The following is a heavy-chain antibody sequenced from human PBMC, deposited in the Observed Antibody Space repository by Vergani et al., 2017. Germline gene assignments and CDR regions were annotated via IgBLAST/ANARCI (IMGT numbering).Heavy chain of an antibody. D-gene: IGHD5-24*01. CDR1: GGTFSSYA. CDR2: IIPLFGTA. V-gene: IGHV1-69*01. CDR3: AGVEMATTDDY. Sequence: QVQLVQSGAEVKKPGSSVKVSCKASGGTFSSYAISWLRQAPGQGLEWMGGIIPLFGTANYVQQFQGRVTITADESTSAAYMELSSLRSAETAVYYCAGVEMATTDDYWSQGPLASVPS. J-gene: IGHJ4*02.